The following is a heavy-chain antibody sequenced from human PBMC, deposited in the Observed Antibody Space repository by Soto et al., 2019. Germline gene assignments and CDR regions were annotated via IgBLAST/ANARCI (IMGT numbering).Heavy chain of an antibody. J-gene: IGHJ3*02. Sequence: ASVKVSCKASGYTFTGYGISRVRQAPGQGLERMGWISAYNGNTNYAQKLQGRVTMTTDTSTSTAYMELRSLRSDDTAVYYCTTRYCSGGSCYRHRPGAFDIWGQGTMVTVSS. CDR3: TTRYCSGGSCYRHRPGAFDI. CDR1: GYTFTGYG. V-gene: IGHV1-18*01. CDR2: ISAYNGNT. D-gene: IGHD2-15*01.